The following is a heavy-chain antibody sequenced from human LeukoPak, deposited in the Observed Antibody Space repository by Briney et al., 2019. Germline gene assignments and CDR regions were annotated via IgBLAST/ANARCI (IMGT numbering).Heavy chain of an antibody. V-gene: IGHV1-2*04. Sequence: WASVKVSCKASGYTFTGYYMHWVRQAPGQGLEWMGWINPNSGGTNYAQKFQGWVTMTRDTSISTAYMELSRLRSDDTAVYYCAIGITMVRGVSGNDAFDIWGQGTMVTVSS. D-gene: IGHD3-10*01. J-gene: IGHJ3*02. CDR2: INPNSGGT. CDR1: GYTFTGYY. CDR3: AIGITMVRGVSGNDAFDI.